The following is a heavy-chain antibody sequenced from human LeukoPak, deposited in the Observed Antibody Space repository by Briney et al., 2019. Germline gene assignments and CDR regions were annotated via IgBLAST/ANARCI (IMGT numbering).Heavy chain of an antibody. Sequence: GGSLRLSCAASGFTFSSYWMSWVRQAPGKGLEWVANIKQDRSEKYYVDSVKGRFTISRDNAKNSLYLQMNSLRAEDTAVYHCARDLGLGGSGSYYNVDYFDYWGQGTLVTVSS. J-gene: IGHJ4*02. D-gene: IGHD3-10*01. CDR3: ARDLGLGGSGSYYNVDYFDY. CDR2: IKQDRSEK. CDR1: GFTFSSYW. V-gene: IGHV3-7*01.